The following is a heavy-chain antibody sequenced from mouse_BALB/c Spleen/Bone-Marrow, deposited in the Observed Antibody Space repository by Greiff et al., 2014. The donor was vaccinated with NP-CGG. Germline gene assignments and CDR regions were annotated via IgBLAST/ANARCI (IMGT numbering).Heavy chain of an antibody. Sequence: VKLMESGPGLVAPSQSLSITCTVSGFSLTDYGVSWIRQPPGKGLEWLGIIWGDGITYYNSPLKSRLSISKDNSKSQVFLKMNSLQTDDTAMYYCAKHTGTVVGGVMDYWGQGTSVTVSS. CDR3: AKHTGTVVGGVMDY. J-gene: IGHJ4*01. V-gene: IGHV2-6-5*01. D-gene: IGHD1-1*01. CDR1: GFSLTDYG. CDR2: IWGDGIT.